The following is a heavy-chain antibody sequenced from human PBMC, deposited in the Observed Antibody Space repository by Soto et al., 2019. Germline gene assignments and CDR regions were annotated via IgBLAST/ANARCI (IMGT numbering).Heavy chain of an antibody. CDR2: ISDPGTST. CDR1: GFTFGNYA. J-gene: IGHJ3*01. V-gene: IGHV3-23*01. D-gene: IGHD1-26*01. CDR3: AKSLVTPSDAFDL. Sequence: GSLRLSCAASGFTFGNYAMNWVRQAPGKGLEWISSISDPGTSTYYANSVKGRFSMSRGNSKNTLFLQMNRLRADDTAVYFCAKSLVTPSDAFDLWGRGTLVTVSS.